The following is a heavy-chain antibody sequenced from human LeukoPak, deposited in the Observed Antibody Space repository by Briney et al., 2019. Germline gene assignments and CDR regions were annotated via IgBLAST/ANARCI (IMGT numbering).Heavy chain of an antibody. CDR2: IIPIFGTA. J-gene: IGHJ4*02. CDR3: ARDLTYYYDSSGYYPDY. V-gene: IGHV1-69*13. Sequence: ASVKVSCKASGGTFSSYAISWVRQAPGQGLEWMGGIIPIFGTANYAQKFQGRVTITADESTSTAYMELSSLRSEDTAVYYCARDLTYYYDSSGYYPDYWGQGTLVTVSS. D-gene: IGHD3-22*01. CDR1: GGTFSSYA.